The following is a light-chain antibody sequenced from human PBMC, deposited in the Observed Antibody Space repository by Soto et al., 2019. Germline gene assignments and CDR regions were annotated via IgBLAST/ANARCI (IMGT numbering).Light chain of an antibody. V-gene: IGKV3-15*01. Sequence: EVVMMQSPATLSVSPGEAATLFCRASQSVGSLVAWYQQKPGQAPRLIIYRASTRATGIAARFTGSGSGTEFTLTISSLQTEDFAVYDCQQYNNWPITFGPGTRLEIK. J-gene: IGKJ5*01. CDR2: RAS. CDR3: QQYNNWPIT. CDR1: QSVGSL.